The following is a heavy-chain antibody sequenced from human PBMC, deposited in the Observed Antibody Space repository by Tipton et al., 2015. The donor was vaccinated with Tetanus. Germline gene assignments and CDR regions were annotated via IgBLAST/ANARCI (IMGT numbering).Heavy chain of an antibody. J-gene: IGHJ3*01. CDR3: ARPLTSVAFGGFAFDV. Sequence: QLVQSGADVKKPGESLKISCQASGYNFSHHSIGWVRQMAGKGLEWVGIIDPRDSEARYGPSFQGQVIISADKSISTTYLQWGSLTASDTAIYYCARPLTSVAFGGFAFDVWGQGTLVTVSS. CDR2: IDPRDSEA. V-gene: IGHV5-51*01. CDR1: GYNFSHHS. D-gene: IGHD3-16*01.